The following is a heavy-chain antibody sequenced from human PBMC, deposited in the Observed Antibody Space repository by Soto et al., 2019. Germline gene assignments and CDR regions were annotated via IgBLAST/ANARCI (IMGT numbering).Heavy chain of an antibody. D-gene: IGHD5-18*01. Sequence: QVHLVQSGAEVKKPGSSVKVSCKASGDTFSSFAISWVRQAPGQGLEWMGGIIPIFRTPKYGQKFQGRVTITADEPTSTAYMELSSLRSEDTAVYYCARDKDREQLCGNYYYALEVWGQGTTVIVSS. CDR1: GDTFSSFA. CDR3: ARDKDREQLCGNYYYALEV. CDR2: IIPIFRTP. V-gene: IGHV1-69*12. J-gene: IGHJ6*02.